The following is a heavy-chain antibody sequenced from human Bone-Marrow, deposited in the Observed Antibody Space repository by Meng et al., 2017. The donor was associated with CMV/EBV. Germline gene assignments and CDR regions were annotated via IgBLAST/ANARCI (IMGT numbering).Heavy chain of an antibody. CDR1: GYIFTSYW. V-gene: IGHV5-51*01. CDR3: ARGGYYYDSSGYVRSYDAFDI. D-gene: IGHD3-22*01. J-gene: IGHJ3*02. CDR2: IYPGDSDT. Sequence: GESLKISCKGSGYIFTSYWIGWVRPTPGKGLEWMGIIYPGDSDTRYSPSFQGQVTISADKSISTAYLQWSSLKASDTAMYYCARGGYYYDSSGYVRSYDAFDIWGQGTMVTVSS.